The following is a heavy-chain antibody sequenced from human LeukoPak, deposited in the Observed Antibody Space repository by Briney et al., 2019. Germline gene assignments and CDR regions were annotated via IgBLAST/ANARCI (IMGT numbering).Heavy chain of an antibody. Sequence: SETLSLTCAVYGGSFSGYYWSWIRQPPGKGLEWIGEINHSGSTNYNPSLKSRVTISVDTSKNQFSLKLSSVTAADTAVYYCASRARRSIAAAGMGPQLSWFDPWGQGTLVTVSS. CDR3: ASRARRSIAAAGMGPQLSWFDP. J-gene: IGHJ5*02. CDR2: INHSGST. CDR1: GGSFSGYY. D-gene: IGHD6-13*01. V-gene: IGHV4-34*01.